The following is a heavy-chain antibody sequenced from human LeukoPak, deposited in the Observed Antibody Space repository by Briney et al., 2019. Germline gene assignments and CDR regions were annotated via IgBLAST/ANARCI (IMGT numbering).Heavy chain of an antibody. CDR2: IYYSGST. D-gene: IGHD3-22*01. J-gene: IGHJ4*02. CDR1: GGSISSSSYY. Sequence: SETLSLTCTVSGGSISSSSYYWGWIRQPPGKGLEWIGSIYYSGSTYYNPSLKSRVTISVDTSKNQFSLKLSSVTAADTAVYYCASGRDSSGPYYFDYWGQGTLVTVSS. CDR3: ASGRDSSGPYYFDY. V-gene: IGHV4-39*07.